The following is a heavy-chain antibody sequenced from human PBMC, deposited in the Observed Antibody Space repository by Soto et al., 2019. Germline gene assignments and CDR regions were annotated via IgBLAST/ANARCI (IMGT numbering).Heavy chain of an antibody. D-gene: IGHD6-6*01. CDR3: ARALQYSSRGDS. CDR1: GYTFTTYG. J-gene: IGHJ4*02. V-gene: IGHV1-18*01. Sequence: QVQLVQSGAAVKKPGASVKVSCKASGYTFTTYGISWVRQAPGQGLEWMGWNSASNGNTYYGQKFQGRVTMTTDSFTSTAYMELSSLTSDDTAVYYCARALQYSSRGDSWGLGTLVTVSS. CDR2: NSASNGNT.